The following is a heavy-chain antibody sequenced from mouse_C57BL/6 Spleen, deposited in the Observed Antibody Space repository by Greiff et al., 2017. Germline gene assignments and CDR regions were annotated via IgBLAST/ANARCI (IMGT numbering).Heavy chain of an antibody. Sequence: VHVKQSGAELVKPGASVKLSCTASGFNIKDYYMHWVKQRTEQGLEWIGRIDPEDGETKYAPKFQGKATITADTSSNTAYLQLSSLTSEDTAVYYCAPSDYGSSYAMDYWGQGTSVTVSS. V-gene: IGHV14-2*01. CDR1: GFNIKDYY. J-gene: IGHJ4*01. CDR2: IDPEDGET. D-gene: IGHD1-1*01. CDR3: APSDYGSSYAMDY.